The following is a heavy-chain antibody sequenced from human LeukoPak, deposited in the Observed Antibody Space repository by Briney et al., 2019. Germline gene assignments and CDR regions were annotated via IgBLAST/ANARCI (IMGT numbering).Heavy chain of an antibody. CDR1: GFTFSSYW. Sequence: GGSLRLSCAASGFTFSSYWMHWVRQAPGKGLVWVSRINSDGSSTSYADSVKGRFTISRDNAKNTLYLQMNSLRAEDTAVYYCARDLVTMVRGVIITLSDYWGQGTLVTVSS. CDR3: ARDLVTMVRGVIITLSDY. CDR2: INSDGSST. J-gene: IGHJ4*02. V-gene: IGHV3-74*01. D-gene: IGHD3-10*01.